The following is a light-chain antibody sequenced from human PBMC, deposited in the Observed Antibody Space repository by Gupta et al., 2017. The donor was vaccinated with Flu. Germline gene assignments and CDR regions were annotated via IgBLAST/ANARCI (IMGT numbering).Light chain of an antibody. CDR1: QSLVYSDGNTY. J-gene: IGKJ5*01. V-gene: IGKV2-30*01. CDR3: MQGTHWPPIT. CDR2: KVS. Sequence: DVVMTQSPLSLPVTLGPPASISCRSSQSLVYSDGNTYLNWFQQRPGQPPRRLIYKVSKRDSGVADRFSGSGSGTDFTLKISRVEAEDVGVYYCMQGTHWPPITFGQGTRLEIK.